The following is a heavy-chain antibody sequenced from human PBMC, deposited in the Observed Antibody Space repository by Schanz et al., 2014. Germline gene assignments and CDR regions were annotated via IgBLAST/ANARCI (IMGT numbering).Heavy chain of an antibody. V-gene: IGHV1-46*01. D-gene: IGHD2-21*01. CDR2: INPSGGGT. J-gene: IGHJ4*02. CDR1: GYTFTTYY. Sequence: QVQLLQSGAEVKKPGASMKVSCKASGYTFTTYYMLWVRQAPGQGLEWMGIINPSGGGTSYALRFQDRVTVTRDTSRSTVYMELSSLTSEDTAVHYCARGRGCYDYWGQGTLVTVSS. CDR3: ARGRGCYDY.